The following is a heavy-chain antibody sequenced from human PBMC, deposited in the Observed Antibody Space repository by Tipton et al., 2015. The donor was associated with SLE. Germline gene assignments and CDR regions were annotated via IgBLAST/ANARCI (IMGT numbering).Heavy chain of an antibody. CDR3: ARGSIGWSPTWFDT. J-gene: IGHJ5*02. Sequence: TLSLTCTVSGGSISGSNYYWDWIRKPPAKGPEWIWRITNNGNTYYIPSLKSRVTISLDTSQYHFSLKVTSMTAADTAIYYCARGSIGWSPTWFDTWGPGMLVTVSS. CDR1: GGSISGSNYY. CDR2: ITNNGNT. V-gene: IGHV4-39*02. D-gene: IGHD6-19*01.